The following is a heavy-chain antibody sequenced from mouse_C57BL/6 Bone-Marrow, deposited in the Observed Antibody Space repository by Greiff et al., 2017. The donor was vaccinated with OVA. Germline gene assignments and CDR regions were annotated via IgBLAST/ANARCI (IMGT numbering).Heavy chain of an antibody. D-gene: IGHD3-2*02. CDR3: AREAGSSFAY. CDR2: ISYDGSN. V-gene: IGHV3-6*01. CDR1: GYSITSGYY. J-gene: IGHJ3*01. Sequence: DVHLVESGPGLVKPSQSLSLTCSVTGYSITSGYYWNWIRQFPGNKLEWMGYISYDGSNNYNPSLKNRISITRDTSKNQFFLKLNSVTTEDTATYYCAREAGSSFAYWGQGTLVTVSA.